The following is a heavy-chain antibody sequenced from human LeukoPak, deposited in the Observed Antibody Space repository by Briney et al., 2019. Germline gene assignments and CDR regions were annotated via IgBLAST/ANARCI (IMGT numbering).Heavy chain of an antibody. D-gene: IGHD3-22*01. V-gene: IGHV3-30*18. CDR2: ISYDGSNK. CDR1: GFTFSSYD. CDR3: AKDALTYYYDSSGYVDY. Sequence: GRSLRLSCAASGFTFSSYDMHWVRQAPGKGLEWVAVISYDGSNKYYADSVKGRFTISRDNSKNTLYLQMNSLRAEDTAVYYCAKDALTYYYDSSGYVDYWGQGTLVTVSS. J-gene: IGHJ4*02.